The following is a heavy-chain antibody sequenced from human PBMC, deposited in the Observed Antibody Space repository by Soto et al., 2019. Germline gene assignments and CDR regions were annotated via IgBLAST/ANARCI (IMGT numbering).Heavy chain of an antibody. V-gene: IGHV4-4*07. J-gene: IGHJ6*01. CDR3: SSDSEDGIEV. Sequence: SWIRQPAGKGLEWIGRIYTSGSTNYNPSLKSRVTMSVDTSKNQFSLKLSSVTAADTAVYYCSSDSEDGIEVWGQVTTFTV. CDR2: IYTSGST.